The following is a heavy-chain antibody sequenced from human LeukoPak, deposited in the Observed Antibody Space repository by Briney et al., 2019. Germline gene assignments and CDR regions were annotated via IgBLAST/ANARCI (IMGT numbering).Heavy chain of an antibody. V-gene: IGHV1-8*01. Sequence: ASVKVSCKASGYTFTSYDINWVRQATGQGLEWMGWMNPNSGNTGYAQKFQGRVTMTRNTSISTAYMELSSLRAEDTAVYYCARDRALVVVNTLPIEVWFDIWGQGTMVTVSS. CDR3: ARDRALVVVNTLPIEVWFDI. CDR2: MNPNSGNT. D-gene: IGHD3-22*01. CDR1: GYTFTSYD. J-gene: IGHJ3*02.